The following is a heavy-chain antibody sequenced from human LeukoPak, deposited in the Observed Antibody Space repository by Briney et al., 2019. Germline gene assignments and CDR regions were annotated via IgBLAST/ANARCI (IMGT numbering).Heavy chain of an antibody. J-gene: IGHJ5*01. CDR1: GYSFTSHD. D-gene: IGHD5-18*01. V-gene: IGHV1-8*01. CDR3: VRWADTPFDY. Sequence: GASVKVSCKASGYSFTSHDINWVRQATGQGLEWMGWMKPNNGKTGYAQKFQGRVTMTSDTSISTAYMELSSLKSEDTAVYYCVRWADTPFDYWAQGTLVTVSS. CDR2: MKPNNGKT.